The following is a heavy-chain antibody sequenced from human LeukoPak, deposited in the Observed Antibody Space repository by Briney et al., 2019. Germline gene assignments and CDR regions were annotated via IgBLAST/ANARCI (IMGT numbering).Heavy chain of an antibody. J-gene: IGHJ4*02. V-gene: IGHV4-59*08. CDR3: ASASSSSYIDY. CDR1: GGSISSYF. Sequence: PSETLSLTCTVSGGSISSYFWSWIRQPPGKGLEWIGYIYYSGSTNYNPSLKSRVTISVDTSKNQFFLNLISVTAADTAVYYCASASSSSYIDYWGQGTLVTVSS. D-gene: IGHD6-6*01. CDR2: IYYSGST.